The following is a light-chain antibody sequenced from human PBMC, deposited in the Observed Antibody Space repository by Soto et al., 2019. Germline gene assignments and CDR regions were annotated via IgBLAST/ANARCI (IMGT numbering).Light chain of an antibody. J-gene: IGKJ4*01. CDR1: QSISSW. V-gene: IGKV1-5*03. Sequence: DIQMTQSPSTLSASVGDRVTITCRASQSISSWLAWYQQKPGKAPKLLIYKASSLESGVPSRFSGSGAGTEFTLTISSLQPDDVATYYCQQYYRGLTFGGGTKVEIK. CDR2: KAS. CDR3: QQYYRGLT.